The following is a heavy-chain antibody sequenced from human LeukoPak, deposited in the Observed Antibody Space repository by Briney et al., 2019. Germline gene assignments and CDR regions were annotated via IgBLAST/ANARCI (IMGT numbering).Heavy chain of an antibody. J-gene: IGHJ4*02. CDR2: ISGSGGST. D-gene: IGHD6-13*01. V-gene: IGHV3-23*01. Sequence: GGSLRLSCAASGFTFNNYAMIWVRQAPGKGLEWVSGISGSGGSTYYADSVKGRFTISRDNSKNTLYSQMNSLRAEDTAVYYCAKAHPYSSSWFYYFDYWGQGTLVTVSS. CDR1: GFTFNNYA. CDR3: AKAHPYSSSWFYYFDY.